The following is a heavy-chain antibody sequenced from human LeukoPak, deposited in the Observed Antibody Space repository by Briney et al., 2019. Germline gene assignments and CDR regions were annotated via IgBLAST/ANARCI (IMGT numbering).Heavy chain of an antibody. D-gene: IGHD3-22*01. CDR3: ARPAGTYYYDSSGYTLDY. V-gene: IGHV3-30-3*01. J-gene: IGHJ4*02. CDR2: ISYDGSNK. Sequence: GGSLRLSCGPSVLTFHRYDMHWVRRARGKGLEWVADISYDGSNKYYADSVKGRFTISRDNSKNTLYLQMNSLRAEDTAVYYCARPAGTYYYDSSGYTLDYWGQGTLVTVSS. CDR1: VLTFHRYD.